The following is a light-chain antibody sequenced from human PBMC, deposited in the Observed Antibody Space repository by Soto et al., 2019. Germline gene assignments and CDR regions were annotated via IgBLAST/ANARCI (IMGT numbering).Light chain of an antibody. CDR2: DVS. Sequence: QSALTQPASVSGSPGQSITISCTGTSSDVGAYNYVSWYQQHPGKVPKLMIYDVSDRPSGVSNRFSGSKSGNTASLTISGLKDEDEADYYCSSFTRSNSYVFGTGTKLTVL. V-gene: IGLV2-14*03. J-gene: IGLJ1*01. CDR3: SSFTRSNSYV. CDR1: SSDVGAYNY.